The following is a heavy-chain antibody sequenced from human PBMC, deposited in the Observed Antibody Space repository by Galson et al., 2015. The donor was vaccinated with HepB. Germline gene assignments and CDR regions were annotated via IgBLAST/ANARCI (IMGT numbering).Heavy chain of an antibody. V-gene: IGHV5-10-1*01. D-gene: IGHD3-10*01. Sequence: SGAEVKKPGESLRISCKGSGYSFTSYWISWVRQMPGKGLEWMGRIDPSDSYTNYSPSFQGHVTISADKSISTAYLQWSSLKASDTAMYYCARQYGSGSYDLTINAFDIWGQGTMVTVSS. CDR2: IDPSDSYT. CDR1: GYSFTSYW. J-gene: IGHJ3*02. CDR3: ARQYGSGSYDLTINAFDI.